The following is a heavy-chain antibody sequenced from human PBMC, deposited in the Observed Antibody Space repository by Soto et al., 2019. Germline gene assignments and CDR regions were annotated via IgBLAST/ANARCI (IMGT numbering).Heavy chain of an antibody. D-gene: IGHD3-10*01. CDR2: IYYSGST. Sequence: QLQLQESGPGLVKPSETLSLTCTVSGGSISSSSYYWGWIRQPPGKGLEWIGSIYYSGSTYYNPSLKSRVTISVDTSKNQFSLKLSSVTAADTAVYYCARHDYYGSGNDAFDIWGQGTMVTVSS. CDR3: ARHDYYGSGNDAFDI. V-gene: IGHV4-39*01. CDR1: GGSISSSSYY. J-gene: IGHJ3*02.